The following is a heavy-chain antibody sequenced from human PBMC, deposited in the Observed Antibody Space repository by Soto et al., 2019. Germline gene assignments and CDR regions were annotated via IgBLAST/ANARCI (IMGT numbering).Heavy chain of an antibody. CDR2: IWYDGSNK. CDR1: GFTFSSYG. Sequence: QVQLVESGGGVVQPGRSLRLSCAASGFTFSSYGMHWVRQAPGKGLEWVAVIWYDGSNKYYADSVKGRFTISRDNSKNTLYLQMNSLRAEDTAVYYCAREGEYCSSTSCYDYYGMDVWGQGTTVTVSS. D-gene: IGHD2-2*01. CDR3: AREGEYCSSTSCYDYYGMDV. V-gene: IGHV3-33*01. J-gene: IGHJ6*02.